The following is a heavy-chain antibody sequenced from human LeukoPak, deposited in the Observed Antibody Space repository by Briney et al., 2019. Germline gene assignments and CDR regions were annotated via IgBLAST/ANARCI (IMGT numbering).Heavy chain of an antibody. V-gene: IGHV3-7*01. CDR3: ARDQGAFDY. Sequence: AGGSLRLSCAASEFTFSNYWMTWVRQTPGKGLEWVANINRDGSEKYYVDSVKGRFTISRDNARSSLYVQMNKLRAEDTAMYYCARDQGAFDYWGQGTVVTVSS. CDR1: EFTFSNYW. CDR2: INRDGSEK. J-gene: IGHJ4*02. D-gene: IGHD3-16*01.